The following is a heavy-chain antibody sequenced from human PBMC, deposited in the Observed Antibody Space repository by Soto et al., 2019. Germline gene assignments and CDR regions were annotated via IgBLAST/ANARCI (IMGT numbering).Heavy chain of an antibody. D-gene: IGHD2-15*01. CDR2: VNQDETQK. Sequence: GGSLRLSCAASGFTLSSYWMHWVRQTPGKGLEWVANVNQDETQKYYLNSVKGRFTISRENAKNSLYLQMNSLRAEDTAVYFCARAIGASAAFWGQGTLVTVSS. J-gene: IGHJ4*02. V-gene: IGHV3-7*01. CDR1: GFTLSSYW. CDR3: ARAIGASAAF.